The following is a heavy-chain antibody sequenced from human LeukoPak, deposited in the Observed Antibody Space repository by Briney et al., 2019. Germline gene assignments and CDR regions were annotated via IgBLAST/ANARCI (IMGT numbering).Heavy chain of an antibody. CDR2: INSDARNT. D-gene: IGHD3-3*01. CDR1: GFTFSSYW. J-gene: IGHJ3*02. CDR3: ASGIGVGDSFDI. V-gene: IGHV3-74*01. Sequence: GGSLRLSCAASGFTFSSYWMYWVRQAPGKGLVWVSRINSDARNTNYADSVQGRFAISRDNAKNTLYLQMNSLRVEDTAVYYCASGIGVGDSFDIWGQGTMVTVSS.